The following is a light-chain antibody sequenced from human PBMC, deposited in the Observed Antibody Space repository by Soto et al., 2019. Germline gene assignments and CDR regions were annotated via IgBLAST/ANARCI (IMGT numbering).Light chain of an antibody. CDR1: SSDVGGYNY. CDR2: EVS. Sequence: QSVLTQPASVSGSPGQSITISCTGSSSDVGGYNYVSWYQQHPGKAPKLMIYEVSNRPSGVSNRFSGSKSGNTASLTISGLQAEDEADFYCSSYTRTTLVVFGGVTKLTVL. V-gene: IGLV2-14*01. J-gene: IGLJ2*01. CDR3: SSYTRTTLVV.